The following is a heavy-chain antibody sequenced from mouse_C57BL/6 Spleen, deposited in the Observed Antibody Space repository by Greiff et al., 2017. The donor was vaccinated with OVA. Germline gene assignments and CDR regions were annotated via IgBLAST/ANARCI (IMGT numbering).Heavy chain of an antibody. Sequence: EVQRVESGGDLVKPGGSLKLSCAASGFTFSSYGMSWVRQTPDKRLEWVATISSGGSYTYYPDSVKGRFTISGDNAKNTLYLQMSSLKSEDTAMYSCARQGYVSSYYFDYWGQGTTLTVSS. CDR1: GFTFSSYG. CDR2: ISSGGSYT. D-gene: IGHD1-1*01. CDR3: ARQGYVSSYYFDY. J-gene: IGHJ2*01. V-gene: IGHV5-6*01.